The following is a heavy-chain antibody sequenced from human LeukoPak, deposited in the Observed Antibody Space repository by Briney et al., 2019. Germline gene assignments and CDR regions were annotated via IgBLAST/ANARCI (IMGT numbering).Heavy chain of an antibody. D-gene: IGHD6-13*01. CDR1: GFTFSDYY. CDR2: INHSGST. V-gene: IGHV4-34*01. J-gene: IGHJ5*02. Sequence: GSLRLSCAASGFTFSDYYMSWIRQPPGKGLEWIGEINHSGSTNYNPSLKSRVTISVDTSKNQFSLKLSSVTAADTAVYYCARRRRRSSWSLNWFDPWGQGTLVTVSS. CDR3: ARRRRRSSWSLNWFDP.